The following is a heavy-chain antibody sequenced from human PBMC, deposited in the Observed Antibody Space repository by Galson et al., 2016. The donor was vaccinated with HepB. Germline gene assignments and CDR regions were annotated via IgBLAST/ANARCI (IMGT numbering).Heavy chain of an antibody. Sequence: SETLSLTCGVSGGSFNAYYWSWIRQSPGKGLEWIGEINHTGFTKYSPSLKSRVTISVDTSKNLFSLKLTSMTAADTAVYYCARVVVAATNWFDPWGQGTLVTVSS. CDR2: INHTGFT. D-gene: IGHD2-15*01. V-gene: IGHV4-34*01. CDR3: ARVVVAATNWFDP. J-gene: IGHJ5*02. CDR1: GGSFNAYY.